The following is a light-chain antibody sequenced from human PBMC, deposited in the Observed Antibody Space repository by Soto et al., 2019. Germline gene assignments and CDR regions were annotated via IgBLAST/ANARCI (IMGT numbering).Light chain of an antibody. CDR2: EVS. CDR1: SSDVGAYSY. CDR3: SSYTSSSTLHV. V-gene: IGLV2-14*01. Sequence: QSVLTQPASVSGSPGQSITISCTGTSSDVGAYSYVSWYQQHPGKAPELIIYEVSNRPAGVSHRFSASKSGNSASLTISGLQAEDEAEYYCSSYTSSSTLHVFGTGTKVTVL. J-gene: IGLJ1*01.